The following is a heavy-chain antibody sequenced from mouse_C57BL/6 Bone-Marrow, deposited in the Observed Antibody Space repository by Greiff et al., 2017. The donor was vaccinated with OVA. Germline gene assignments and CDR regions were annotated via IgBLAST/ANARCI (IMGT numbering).Heavy chain of an antibody. J-gene: IGHJ4*01. D-gene: IGHD2-3*01. Sequence: QLQQSGPELVKPGASVKISCKASGYTFTDYYMNWVKQSHGKSLEWIGDINPNNGGTSYNQKFKGKATLTVDKSSSTAYMEHRRLTSEDSSFSYCASMRVTTAYYAMDYWGQGTSVPVSS. CDR3: ASMRVTTAYYAMDY. CDR1: GYTFTDYY. CDR2: INPNNGGT. V-gene: IGHV1-26*01.